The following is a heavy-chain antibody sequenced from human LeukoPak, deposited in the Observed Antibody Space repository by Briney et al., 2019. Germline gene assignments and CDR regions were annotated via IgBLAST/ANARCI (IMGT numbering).Heavy chain of an antibody. CDR1: AASVTSTTYY. J-gene: IGHJ5*01. CDR2: IYRSGDT. Sequence: SETLSLTSPVSAASVTSTTYYCGWLRQPPGKGLEWIGIIYRSGDTYYNPSLNSRVTISIDTSKNQFSLRLSSVTAADTAVYYCAGPSRGVRFDSWGQGTLVTVSS. V-gene: IGHV4-39*01. D-gene: IGHD3-10*01. CDR3: AGPSRGVRFDS.